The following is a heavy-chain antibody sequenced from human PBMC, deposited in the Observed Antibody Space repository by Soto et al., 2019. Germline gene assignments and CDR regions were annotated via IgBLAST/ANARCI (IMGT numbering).Heavy chain of an antibody. CDR3: ARGLYCSRTSCQADYYYYYMAV. Sequence: GGSLRLSCAASGFTFSSYSMNWVRQAPEKGKEWVSSISSSSSYIYYADSVKGRFTISRDNAKNSLYLQMNSLRAEDTAVYYCARGLYCSRTSCQADYYYYYMAVWGKGTTVTVSS. CDR1: GFTFSSYS. J-gene: IGHJ6*03. V-gene: IGHV3-21*01. CDR2: ISSSSSYI. D-gene: IGHD2-2*01.